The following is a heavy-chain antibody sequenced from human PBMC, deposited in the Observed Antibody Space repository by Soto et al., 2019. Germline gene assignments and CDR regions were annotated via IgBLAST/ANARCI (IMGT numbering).Heavy chain of an antibody. CDR1: GYTLTSYA. CDR2: INAGNGNT. D-gene: IGHD2-2*01. V-gene: IGHV1-3*01. Sequence: GASVKVSCKASGYTLTSYAMHWVRQAPGQRLEWMGWINAGNGNTKYSQKFQGRVTITRDTSASTAYMELSSLRSEDTAVYYCARGPYCSSTSCYYYGMDVWGQGTTVTVSS. CDR3: ARGPYCSSTSCYYYGMDV. J-gene: IGHJ6*02.